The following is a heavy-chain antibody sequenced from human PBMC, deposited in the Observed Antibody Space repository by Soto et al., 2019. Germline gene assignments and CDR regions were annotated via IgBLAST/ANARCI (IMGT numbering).Heavy chain of an antibody. J-gene: IGHJ6*02. V-gene: IGHV3-30*18. D-gene: IGHD3-10*01. CDR3: AKELAYGSGSYYFGMDV. CDR2: ISYDGSNK. CDR1: GFTFSSYG. Sequence: GGSLRLSCAASGFTFSSYGMHWVRQAPGKGLEWVAVISYDGSNKYYADSVEGRFTISRDNSKNTLYLQMNSLRAEDTAVYYCAKELAYGSGSYYFGMDVWGQGTTVTVSS.